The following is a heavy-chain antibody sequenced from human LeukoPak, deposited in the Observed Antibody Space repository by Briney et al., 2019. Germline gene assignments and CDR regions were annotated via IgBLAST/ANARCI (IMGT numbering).Heavy chain of an antibody. D-gene: IGHD6-13*01. Sequence: SETLSLTCTVSGGAINSHYWSWLPQPPGKGLEWIGYVFYPGSTNYNPSLKSRVTMSLDTSSDQFSLRLTSMTAADTGIYYCASRPADSTWYGVFDYWSQGTLVTVSS. CDR3: ASRPADSTWYGVFDY. J-gene: IGHJ4*02. V-gene: IGHV4-59*11. CDR1: GGAINSHY. CDR2: VFYPGST.